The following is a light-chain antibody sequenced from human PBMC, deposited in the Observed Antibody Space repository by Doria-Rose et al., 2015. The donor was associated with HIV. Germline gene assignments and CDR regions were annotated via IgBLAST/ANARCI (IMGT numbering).Light chain of an antibody. J-gene: IGKJ5*01. CDR1: QRVKSSH. V-gene: IGKV3-20*01. CDR3: QQYGTSRGT. Sequence: TQSPGTLSLSPGERATLSCRASQRVKSSHLAWYQQKPSQAPRLLIYDASTRATGVPDRFSGSGSGTDFTLTISRLEPEDVAVYYCQQYGTSRGTFGQGTRLEIK. CDR2: DAS.